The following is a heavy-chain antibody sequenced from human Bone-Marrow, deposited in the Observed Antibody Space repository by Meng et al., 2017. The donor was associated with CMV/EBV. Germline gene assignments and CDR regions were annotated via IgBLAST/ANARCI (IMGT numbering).Heavy chain of an antibody. CDR2: INWNGGST. CDR3: ARGYCSSTSCSHYYYYGMDV. D-gene: IGHD2-2*01. CDR1: GFTFDDYG. Sequence: GGSLRLSCAASGFTFDDYGMSWVRQAPGKGLEWVSGINWNGGSTGYADSVKGRFTISRDNAKNSLYLQMNSLRAEDTALYYCARGYCSSTSCSHYYYYGMDVWGQGTTVTVPS. J-gene: IGHJ6*02. V-gene: IGHV3-20*04.